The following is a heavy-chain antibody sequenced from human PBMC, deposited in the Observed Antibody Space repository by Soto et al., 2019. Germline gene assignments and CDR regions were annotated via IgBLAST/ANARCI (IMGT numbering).Heavy chain of an antibody. V-gene: IGHV3-23*01. D-gene: IGHD4-17*01. CDR2: ISGSGGST. CDR3: AREERTVNTSFDY. J-gene: IGHJ4*02. Sequence: PGGSLRLSCAASGFTFSSYAMSWVRQAPGKGLEWVSSISGSGGSTNYAGSVKGRFAISRDNSKNTLYLQMNSLRAADTAVYYCAREERTVNTSFDYWGQGTLVTVSS. CDR1: GFTFSSYA.